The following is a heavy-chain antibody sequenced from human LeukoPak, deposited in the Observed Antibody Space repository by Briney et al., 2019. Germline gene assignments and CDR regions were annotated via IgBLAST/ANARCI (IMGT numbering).Heavy chain of an antibody. Sequence: SETLSLTCTVSGGSISSYYWSWIRQPPGKGLEWIGYIYYNGSTNYNPSLKSRVTISVDTSKNQFSLKLSSVTAADTAVYYCARVGSGWYYYYYMDVWGKGTTVTVSS. CDR2: IYYNGST. CDR3: ARVGSGWYYYYYMDV. D-gene: IGHD6-19*01. J-gene: IGHJ6*03. V-gene: IGHV4-59*12. CDR1: GGSISSYY.